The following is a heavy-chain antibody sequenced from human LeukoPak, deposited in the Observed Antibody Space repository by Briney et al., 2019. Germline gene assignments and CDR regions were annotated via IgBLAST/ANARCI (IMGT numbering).Heavy chain of an antibody. Sequence: SETLSLTCAVSGVSFNDYYWSWVRQTPGEGLEWIGEINHSGYTNDSPSLKSRVTISIDTSRKQFSLNLRSVTVADTGIYYCTRMTTGHDYWGQGTLVTVSS. CDR2: INHSGYT. D-gene: IGHD4-17*01. CDR1: GVSFNDYY. J-gene: IGHJ4*02. CDR3: TRMTTGHDY. V-gene: IGHV4-34*01.